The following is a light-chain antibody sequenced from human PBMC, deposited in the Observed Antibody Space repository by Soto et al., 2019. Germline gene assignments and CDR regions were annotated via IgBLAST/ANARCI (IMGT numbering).Light chain of an antibody. Sequence: DIQMTQSPSSLSASVGDRVTITCRASQSISSYLYWYQQKPGKAPKLLIYAASSLQSGVPSRFSGSGSGTDFTLTISRLQPEDFATYYCQQSYSTPQTFGQGTKVEIK. CDR1: QSISSY. CDR2: AAS. J-gene: IGKJ1*01. V-gene: IGKV1-39*01. CDR3: QQSYSTPQT.